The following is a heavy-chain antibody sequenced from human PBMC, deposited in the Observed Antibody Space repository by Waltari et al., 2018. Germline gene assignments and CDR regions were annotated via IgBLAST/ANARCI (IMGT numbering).Heavy chain of an antibody. V-gene: IGHV3-7*01. Sequence: EVQLVEPGGGLVQPGGTLRLSCSASGFPFSDYCMSWVRQAPGKGLEWVANIRQNGYEKYYVDSVKGRFTISRDNAKNSLYLQMNSLRVEDSTIYYCARWMYAFDIWGQGVLVTVSS. CDR1: GFPFSDYC. CDR2: IRQNGYEK. CDR3: ARWMYAFDI. J-gene: IGHJ4*02. D-gene: IGHD2-8*01.